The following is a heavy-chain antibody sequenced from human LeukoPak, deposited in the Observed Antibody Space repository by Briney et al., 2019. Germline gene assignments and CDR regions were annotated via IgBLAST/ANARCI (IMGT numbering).Heavy chain of an antibody. CDR1: GFTFSSYW. D-gene: IGHD3-22*01. CDR3: ARRNVVVINRYFDY. J-gene: IGHJ4*02. CDR2: INTDGSST. Sequence: GGSLRLSCAASGFTFSSYWMHWVRQAPGKGLVWVSRINTDGSSTSYADSVKGRFTISRDNAKNTLYLQMNSLRAEDTAVYYCARRNVVVINRYFDYWGQGTLVTVSS. V-gene: IGHV3-74*01.